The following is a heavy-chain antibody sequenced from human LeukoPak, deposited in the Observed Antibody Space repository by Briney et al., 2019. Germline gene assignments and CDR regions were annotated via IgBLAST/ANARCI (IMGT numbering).Heavy chain of an antibody. Sequence: ASVKVSCKASGYTFTNYDINWVRQATGQGPEWMGWMNCNSGNTGYAQKFQGRVTMTRDTSITTAYMELSSLTSDDTAVYYCARRLSAGPTAPFDYWGQGTLVTVSS. CDR2: MNCNSGNT. CDR3: ARRLSAGPTAPFDY. J-gene: IGHJ4*02. CDR1: GYTFTNYD. V-gene: IGHV1-8*01. D-gene: IGHD5-18*01.